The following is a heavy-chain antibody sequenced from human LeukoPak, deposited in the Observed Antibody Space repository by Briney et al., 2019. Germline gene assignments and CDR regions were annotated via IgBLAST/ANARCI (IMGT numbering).Heavy chain of an antibody. J-gene: IGHJ3*02. CDR1: GGSISSYY. V-gene: IGHV4-59*01. D-gene: IGHD6-19*01. CDR2: IYYSGST. Sequence: PSETPSLTCTVSGGSISSYYWSWIRQPPGKGLEWIGYIYYSGSTNYNPSLKSRVTISVDTSKNQFSLKLSSVTAADTAVYYCARVGINPAAGSRARQPMVAFDIWGQGTMVTVSS. CDR3: ARVGINPAAGSRARQPMVAFDI.